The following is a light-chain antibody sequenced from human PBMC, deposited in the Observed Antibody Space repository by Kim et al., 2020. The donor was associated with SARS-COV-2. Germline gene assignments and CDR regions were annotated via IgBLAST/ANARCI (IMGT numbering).Light chain of an antibody. J-gene: IGLJ2*01. Sequence: QSVPTTSSGTTSCGVGCNKLSSYQQLPGDAPTLMIYYDNKRPSGVLDRFSACKSGGTAALPISGLLADDEADYYCCSYAGGCSQLAFGGGTQLTVL. CDR2: YDN. V-gene: IGLV2-11*03. CDR3: CSYAGGCSQLA. CDR1: TSCGVGCNK.